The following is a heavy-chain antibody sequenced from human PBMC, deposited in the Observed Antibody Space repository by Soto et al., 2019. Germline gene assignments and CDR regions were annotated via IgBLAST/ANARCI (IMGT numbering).Heavy chain of an antibody. CDR3: AREITIFGVVNAPDY. Sequence: GGSLRLSCAASGFTFSSYSMNWVRQAPGKGLEWVSYISSSSSTIYYADSVKGRFTISRDNAKNSQHLQMNSLRDEDTAVYYCAREITIFGVVNAPDYWGQGTLVTVSS. D-gene: IGHD3-3*01. CDR2: ISSSSSTI. CDR1: GFTFSSYS. V-gene: IGHV3-48*02. J-gene: IGHJ4*02.